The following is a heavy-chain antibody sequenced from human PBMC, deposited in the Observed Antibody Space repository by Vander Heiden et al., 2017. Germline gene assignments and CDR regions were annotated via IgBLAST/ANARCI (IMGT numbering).Heavy chain of an antibody. Sequence: QVQLQESGPGLVKPSETLSLTCTVSGGSLSPYYWIWIRQPPGRGLEWIGYVHYSGGTKFNPSLKSRVSISLDMSKNQSSLNLRSVIEEATALYYCSGERHYVKGAWFDPWGQGALGPVSS. J-gene: IGHJ5*02. D-gene: IGHD3-10*02. V-gene: IGHV4-59*01. CDR2: VHYSGGT. CDR1: GGSLSPYY. CDR3: SGERHYVKGAWFDP.